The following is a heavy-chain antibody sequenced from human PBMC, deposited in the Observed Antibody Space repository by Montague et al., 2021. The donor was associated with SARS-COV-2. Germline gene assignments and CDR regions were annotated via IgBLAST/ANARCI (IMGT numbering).Heavy chain of an antibody. V-gene: IGHV3-30-3*01. J-gene: IGHJ4*02. Sequence: SLRLSCAASGFTFSSYAMHWVRQAPGKGLEWVAVISCDGSNKYYADSVKGRFTISRDNSKNTLYLQMNSLRAEDTAVYYCASSLYSSGFYDYWGQGTLVTVSS. CDR3: ASSLYSSGFYDY. CDR2: ISCDGSNK. D-gene: IGHD6-19*01. CDR1: GFTFSSYA.